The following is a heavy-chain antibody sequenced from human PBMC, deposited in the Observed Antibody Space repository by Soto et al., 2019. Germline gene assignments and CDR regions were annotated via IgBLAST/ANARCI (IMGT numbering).Heavy chain of an antibody. Sequence: PSETLSLTCAVSGGSISSGGYSWSWIRQPPGKGLEWIGYIYHSGSTYYNPSLKSRVTISVDRSKNQFSLKLSSVTAADTAVYYCARSNTHLRYCSGGSCLVGFDPWGQGTLVTVSS. J-gene: IGHJ5*02. CDR1: GGSISSGGYS. CDR3: ARSNTHLRYCSGGSCLVGFDP. D-gene: IGHD2-15*01. V-gene: IGHV4-30-2*01. CDR2: IYHSGST.